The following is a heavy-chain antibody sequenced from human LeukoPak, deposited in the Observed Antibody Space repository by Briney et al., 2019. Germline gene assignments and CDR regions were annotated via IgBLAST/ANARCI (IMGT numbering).Heavy chain of an antibody. CDR3: ARESRESFDH. Sequence: ASVKVSCKASGYTFNTYGFSWVRQAPGQGLEWMGWISGYNVNTYYEEKLQGRVTMTFDTSTGTAYMELRSLRSDDTAVYYCARESRESFDHWGQGTLVTVFS. J-gene: IGHJ4*02. D-gene: IGHD1-26*01. CDR2: ISGYNVNT. V-gene: IGHV1-18*01. CDR1: GYTFNTYG.